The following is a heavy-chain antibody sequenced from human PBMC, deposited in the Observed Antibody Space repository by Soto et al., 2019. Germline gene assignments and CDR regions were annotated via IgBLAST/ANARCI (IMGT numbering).Heavy chain of an antibody. Sequence: GGSLRLSCAASGFTVSSNYMSWVRQAPGKGLEWVSVIYSGGSTYYADSVKGRFTISRHNSKNTLYLQMNSLRAEDTAVYYCARVSSPRYFDWLLLGYYYGMDVWGQGTTVTVSS. CDR2: IYSGGST. J-gene: IGHJ6*02. CDR3: ARVSSPRYFDWLLLGYYYGMDV. CDR1: GFTVSSNY. V-gene: IGHV3-53*04. D-gene: IGHD3-9*01.